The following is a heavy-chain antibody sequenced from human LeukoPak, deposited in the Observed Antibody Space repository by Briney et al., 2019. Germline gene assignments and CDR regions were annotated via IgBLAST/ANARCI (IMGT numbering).Heavy chain of an antibody. J-gene: IGHJ6*03. V-gene: IGHV1-69*05. CDR1: GGTFSSYA. D-gene: IGHD1-1*01. CDR3: ARGNWNPFYYMDV. Sequence: ASVKVSCKASGGTFSSYAISWVRQAPGQGLEWMGRIIPIFGTANYAQKFQGRVTITTDESTSTAYMELSSLRSEDTAVYYCARGNWNPFYYMDVWGKGTTVTVSS. CDR2: IIPIFGTA.